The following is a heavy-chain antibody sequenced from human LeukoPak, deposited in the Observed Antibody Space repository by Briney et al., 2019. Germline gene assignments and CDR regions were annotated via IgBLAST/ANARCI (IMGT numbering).Heavy chain of an antibody. V-gene: IGHV1-8*01. Sequence: ASVNVSCKASGYTFTSYDINWVRQATGQGLEWMGWMNPNSGNTGYAQKFQGRVTMTRNTSISTAYMELSSLRSEDTAVYYCARGVSMGYCSGGSCYSSIYYYYGMDVWGQGTTVTVSS. D-gene: IGHD2-15*01. CDR2: MNPNSGNT. J-gene: IGHJ6*02. CDR3: ARGVSMGYCSGGSCYSSIYYYYGMDV. CDR1: GYTFTSYD.